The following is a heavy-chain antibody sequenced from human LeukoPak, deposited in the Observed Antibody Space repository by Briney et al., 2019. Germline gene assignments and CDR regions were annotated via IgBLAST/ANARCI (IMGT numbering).Heavy chain of an antibody. J-gene: IGHJ4*02. CDR2: INPDSGGT. CDR3: ARGITIYGAIIIYFDS. Sequence: GASVKVSCKASGYTFSDYYIHWVRQAPGQGLEYMGGINPDSGGTIYPQKFQGGVTMTRDTAISTAYLEVRWLTFDDTAVYYCARGITIYGAIIIYFDSWGQGTPVTVSS. CDR1: GYTFSDYY. V-gene: IGHV1-2*02. D-gene: IGHD3-3*01.